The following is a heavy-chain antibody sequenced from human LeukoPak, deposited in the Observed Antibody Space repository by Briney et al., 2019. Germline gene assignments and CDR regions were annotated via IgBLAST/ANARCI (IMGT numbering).Heavy chain of an antibody. CDR1: DVSITSYY. J-gene: IGHJ6*03. CDR2: LYYNGRA. Sequence: SETLSLTCSISDVSITSYYWSWIRQPPGGGLEWIGCLYYNGRATYNPSLESRVIISGDTSKNQFSLKLSSVTAADTALYFCARLLGYNYMDVWGKGIPVTVSS. D-gene: IGHD2-15*01. CDR3: ARLLGYNYMDV. V-gene: IGHV4-59*01.